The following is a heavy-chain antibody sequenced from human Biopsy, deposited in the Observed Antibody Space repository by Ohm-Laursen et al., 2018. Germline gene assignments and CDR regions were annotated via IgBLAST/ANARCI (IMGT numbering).Heavy chain of an antibody. J-gene: IGHJ4*02. CDR3: ARDSTINTVTTADY. CDR1: GYSLTELS. D-gene: IGHD4-11*01. CDR2: IWYDGSNK. V-gene: IGHV3-33*01. Sequence: SCKVSGYSLTELSMHWVRQAPGKGLEWLAVIWYDGSNKYYGDSVQGRFTISRDNSKNTVYLQMNSLRAEDTAIYYCARDSTINTVTTADYWGQGTLVTVSS.